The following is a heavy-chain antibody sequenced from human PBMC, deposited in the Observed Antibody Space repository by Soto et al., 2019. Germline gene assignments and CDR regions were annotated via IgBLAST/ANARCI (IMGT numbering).Heavy chain of an antibody. CDR3: ARRSGWTVVQSGYYFDY. D-gene: IGHD1-1*01. V-gene: IGHV4-61*01. J-gene: IGHJ4*02. Sequence: PSETLSLTCTVSGGSVSSGSYYWSWIRQPPGKGLEWIGYIYYSGSTNYNPSLKSRVTISVDTSKNQFSLKLSSVTAAATAVYYCARRSGWTVVQSGYYFDYWGQGTLVTVSS. CDR2: IYYSGST. CDR1: GGSVSSGSYY.